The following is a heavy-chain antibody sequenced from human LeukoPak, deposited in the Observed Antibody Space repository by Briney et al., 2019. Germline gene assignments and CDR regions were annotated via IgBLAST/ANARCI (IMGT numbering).Heavy chain of an antibody. J-gene: IGHJ4*02. V-gene: IGHV1-69*05. Sequence: GASVRLSCTASGGTFSSYAISWVRQAPGQGLEWMGGIIPIFGTANYAQKFQGRVTITTDESTSTAYMELSSLRSEDTAVYYCASRPFYDSSGYYSPDTYWGQGTLVTVSS. CDR1: GGTFSSYA. D-gene: IGHD3-22*01. CDR3: ASRPFYDSSGYYSPDTY. CDR2: IIPIFGTA.